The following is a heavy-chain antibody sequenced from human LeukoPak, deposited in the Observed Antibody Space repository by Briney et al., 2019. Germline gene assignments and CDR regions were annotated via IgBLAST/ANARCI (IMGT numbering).Heavy chain of an antibody. CDR2: INHSGST. V-gene: IGHV4-34*01. CDR3: ARRPWPYYYFDY. Sequence: SETLSLTCAVYGGSFSGYYWSWIRRPPGKGLEWIGEINHSGSTNYNPSLKSRVTISVDTSKNQFSLKLSSVTAADTAVYYCARRPWPYYYFDYWGQGTLVTVSS. D-gene: IGHD3-10*01. CDR1: GGSFSGYY. J-gene: IGHJ4*02.